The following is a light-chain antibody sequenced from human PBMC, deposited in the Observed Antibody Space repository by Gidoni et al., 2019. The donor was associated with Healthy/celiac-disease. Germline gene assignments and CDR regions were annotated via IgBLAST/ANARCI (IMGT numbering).Light chain of an antibody. Sequence: DIQMTQSPSTLSASVGDRVTITCRASQSISSWLAWYQQKPGKAPKLLIYDASSLESGVPSRFSGSGGGTEFTLTISSLQPDDFATYYCQQYNSYPFTFGPGTKVEIK. CDR1: QSISSW. J-gene: IGKJ3*01. CDR3: QQYNSYPFT. CDR2: DAS. V-gene: IGKV1-5*01.